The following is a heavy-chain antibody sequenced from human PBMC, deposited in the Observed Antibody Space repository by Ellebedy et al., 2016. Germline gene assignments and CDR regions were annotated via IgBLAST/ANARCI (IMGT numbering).Heavy chain of an antibody. D-gene: IGHD3-10*01. CDR1: GGSFSSRNW. V-gene: IGHV4-4*02. J-gene: IGHJ3*02. Sequence: SETLSLXCAVSGGSFSSRNWWSWVRQPPGQGLEWIGEIYQQHGGTNYNPSLKTRLTMSIDNSNNQLSLRLFSVTAADTAVYYCARHGSGSYHSRDAFDIWGRGTMVSVSS. CDR2: IYQQHGGT. CDR3: ARHGSGSYHSRDAFDI.